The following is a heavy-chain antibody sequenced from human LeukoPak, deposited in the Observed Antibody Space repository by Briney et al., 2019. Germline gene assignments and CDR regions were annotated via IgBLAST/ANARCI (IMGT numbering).Heavy chain of an antibody. D-gene: IGHD6-19*01. V-gene: IGHV3-9*01. Sequence: GGSLRLSCAASGFTFDDYAMHWVRQAPGKGLERVSGISWNSGSIGYADSVKGRFTISRDNAKDSLYLQMNSLGAEDTALYYCAKGLDNYYYYGMDVWGQGTTVTVSS. CDR3: AKGLDNYYYYGMDV. CDR1: GFTFDDYA. CDR2: ISWNSGSI. J-gene: IGHJ6*02.